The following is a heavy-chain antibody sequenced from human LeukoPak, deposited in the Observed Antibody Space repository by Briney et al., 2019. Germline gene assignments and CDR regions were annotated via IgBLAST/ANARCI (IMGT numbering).Heavy chain of an antibody. CDR2: IYYSGST. CDR1: GGSISSYY. V-gene: IGHV4-59*01. Sequence: SETLSLTCTVSGGSISSYYWSWIRQPPGKGLEWIGYIYYSGSTNYNPSLKSRVTISVDTSKNQFSLKLSSVTAADTAVYYCAGHYGSVVVPAVLLSDAFDIWGQGTMVTVSS. CDR3: AGHYGSVVVPAVLLSDAFDI. J-gene: IGHJ3*02. D-gene: IGHD2-2*01.